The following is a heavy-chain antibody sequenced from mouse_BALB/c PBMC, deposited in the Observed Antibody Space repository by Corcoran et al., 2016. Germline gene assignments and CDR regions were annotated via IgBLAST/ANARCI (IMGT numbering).Heavy chain of an antibody. V-gene: IGHV1S56*01. Sequence: QVQLQQSGPELVKPGALVKISCKASGYTFTSYAINWVKQRPGQGLEWIGWIYPGDGSTNYNEKFKGKATLTADKSSSTAYMQLSSLTSENSAVDFCAGSYSSCHWYFDVWGAGTTVTVSS. CDR1: GYTFTSYA. D-gene: IGHD1-1*01. CDR2: IYPGDGST. J-gene: IGHJ1*01. CDR3: AGSYSSCHWYFDV.